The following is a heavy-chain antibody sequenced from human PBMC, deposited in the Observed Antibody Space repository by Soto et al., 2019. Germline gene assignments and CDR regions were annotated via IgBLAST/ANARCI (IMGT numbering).Heavy chain of an antibody. Sequence: SATMSLTCTVSGGSISSYYWSLIGQPAGKGLEWVGRVYTSGSTNYSPALKRRVTMSVDTSKSQFSLKLASVTAADKPVYYWSRLAYEEYSYGYHYYRMDVLGQGTTGTVS. CDR2: VYTSGST. V-gene: IGHV4-4*07. CDR1: GGSISSYY. J-gene: IGHJ6*02. D-gene: IGHD5-18*01. CDR3: SRLAYEEYSYGYHYYRMDV.